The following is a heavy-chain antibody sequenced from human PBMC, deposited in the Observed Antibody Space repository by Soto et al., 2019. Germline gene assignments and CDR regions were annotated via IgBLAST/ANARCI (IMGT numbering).Heavy chain of an antibody. CDR1: GGTFSSYA. D-gene: IGHD1-1*01. V-gene: IGHV1-69*06. Sequence: GASVKVSCKASGGTFSSYAISWVRQAPGQGLEWMGGIIPIFGTANYAQKFQGRVTITADKSTSTAYMELSSLRSEDTAVYYCASHNGGPAPFDYWGQGTLVTVSS. CDR2: IIPIFGTA. J-gene: IGHJ4*02. CDR3: ASHNGGPAPFDY.